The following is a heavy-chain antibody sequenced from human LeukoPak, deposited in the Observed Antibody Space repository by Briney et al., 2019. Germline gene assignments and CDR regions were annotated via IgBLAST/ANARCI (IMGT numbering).Heavy chain of an antibody. CDR3: ARVGQGSGWYFDY. CDR1: GGSISGYY. Sequence: RPSETLFLTCTVSGGSISGYYWSWIRQPAGKGLEWIGRIYISGSTNYNPSLKSRLTMSVDTSKNQFSLKLSSVTAADTAVYYCARVGQGSGWYFDYWGQGTLVTVSS. CDR2: IYISGST. V-gene: IGHV4-4*07. J-gene: IGHJ4*02. D-gene: IGHD6-19*01.